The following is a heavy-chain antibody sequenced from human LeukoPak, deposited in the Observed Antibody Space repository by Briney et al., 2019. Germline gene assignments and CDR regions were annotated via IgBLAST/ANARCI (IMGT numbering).Heavy chain of an antibody. CDR2: FDPEDGET. D-gene: IGHD6-13*01. CDR3: ATVEQQLVFLGAFDI. CDR1: GYTLTELS. J-gene: IGHJ3*02. Sequence: ASVKVSCKASGYTLTELSMHWVRQAPGKGLEWMGGFDPEDGETIYAQKFQGRVTMTEDTSTDTAYMELSSLRSEDTAVYYCATVEQQLVFLGAFDIWGQGTMVTVSS. V-gene: IGHV1-24*01.